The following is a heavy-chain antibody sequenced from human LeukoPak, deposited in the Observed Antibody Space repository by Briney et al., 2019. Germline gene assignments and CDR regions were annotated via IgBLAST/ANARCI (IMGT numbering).Heavy chain of an antibody. D-gene: IGHD3-16*01. Sequence: ASVKVSCKVSGYTLTELSTHWVRQATGKGLEWMGGFDPEDGEGIYAQKFQDRVTMTEDTSTDTAYMELRSLRSEDTAMYYCATALRLEALDLWGHGTMVTVSS. CDR2: FDPEDGEG. CDR3: ATALRLEALDL. CDR1: GYTLTELS. J-gene: IGHJ3*01. V-gene: IGHV1-24*01.